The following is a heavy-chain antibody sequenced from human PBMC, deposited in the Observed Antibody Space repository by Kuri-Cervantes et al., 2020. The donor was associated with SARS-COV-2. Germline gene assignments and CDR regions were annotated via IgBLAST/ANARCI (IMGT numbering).Heavy chain of an antibody. CDR3: ARISSGSVLRFLEWSAEDAFDI. D-gene: IGHD3-3*01. CDR2: INPNSGGT. Sequence: ASVKVSCKASGYTFTGYYMHWVRQAPGQGLEWMGWINPNSGGTNYAQKFQGRVTMTRDTSISTAYMELSGLRSDDTAVYYCARISSGSVLRFLEWSAEDAFDIWGQGTMVTVSS. V-gene: IGHV1-2*02. J-gene: IGHJ3*02. CDR1: GYTFTGYY.